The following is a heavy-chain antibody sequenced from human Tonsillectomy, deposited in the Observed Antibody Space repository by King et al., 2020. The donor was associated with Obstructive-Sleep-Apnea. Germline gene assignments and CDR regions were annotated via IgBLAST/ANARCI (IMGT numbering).Heavy chain of an antibody. D-gene: IGHD1-26*01. V-gene: IGHV5-51*01. J-gene: IGHJ3*01. CDR3: AGQGLSWDDSFDL. CDR2: IDPGDSYT. CDR1: GYSFSGQW. Sequence: QLVQSEVEMKKSGESLRISCQGFGYSFSGQWIGWVRQMPGQGLELLGIIDPGDSYTRYSPSFQGQVTISADKAINTAYLQWTSLWASDSGVYFCAGQGLSWDDSFDLWGQGTLVIVSS.